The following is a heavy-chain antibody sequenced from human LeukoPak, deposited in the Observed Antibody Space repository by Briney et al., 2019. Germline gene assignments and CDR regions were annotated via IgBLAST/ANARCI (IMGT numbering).Heavy chain of an antibody. CDR1: S. D-gene: IGHD2-8*01. J-gene: IGHJ4*02. CDR3: ARGPIVLMIFDY. Sequence: SWSWIRQPPGKGLEWIGYIYHSGSTYYNPSLKSRVTISVDRSKNQFSLKLSSVTAADTAVYYCARGPIVLMIFDYWGQGTLVTVSS. CDR2: IYHSGST. V-gene: IGHV4-30-2*01.